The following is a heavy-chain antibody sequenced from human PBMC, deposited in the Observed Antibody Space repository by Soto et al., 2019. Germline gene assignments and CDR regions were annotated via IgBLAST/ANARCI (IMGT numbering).Heavy chain of an antibody. D-gene: IGHD2-2*01. CDR3: TTDPDIVVVPAVISVGYGMDV. J-gene: IGHJ6*02. CDR1: GFIFGNAW. Sequence: PGVSLRLSCAASGFIFGNAWINWACQAPGKGLEWVGRIKSKTDGGTTDYAAPVKGRFAISRDDSKNIVYMQMNSLKTEDTAVYYCTTDPDIVVVPAVISVGYGMDVWGQGTTVTVSS. CDR2: IKSKTDGGTT. V-gene: IGHV3-15*07.